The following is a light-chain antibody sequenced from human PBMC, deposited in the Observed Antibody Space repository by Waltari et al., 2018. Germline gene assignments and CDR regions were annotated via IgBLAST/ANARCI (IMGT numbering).Light chain of an antibody. Sequence: QSELTQPPSMSGAPGQRVTISCTGSSSNIGAGHDVHWYQVFPGTAPKLLIYGNNNRPSGVPDRFSGSKSDTSASLAIGGLQAEDEADYYCQSFDIRLSGGVVFGGGTKVTVL. V-gene: IGLV1-40*01. CDR3: QSFDIRLSGGVV. CDR1: SSNIGAGHD. CDR2: GNN. J-gene: IGLJ3*02.